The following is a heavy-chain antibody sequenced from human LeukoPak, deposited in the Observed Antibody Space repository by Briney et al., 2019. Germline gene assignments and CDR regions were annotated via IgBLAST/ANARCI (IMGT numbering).Heavy chain of an antibody. J-gene: IGHJ4*02. Sequence: SETLSLTCAVYGGSFSGYYWSWIRQPPGKGLEWIGEVNHSGSTNYNPSLKSRVTISVDTSKNQFSLKLSSVTAADTAVYYCARDLGDPSSDYWGQGTLVTVSS. CDR3: ARDLGDPSSDY. CDR2: VNHSGST. V-gene: IGHV4-34*01. CDR1: GGSFSGYY.